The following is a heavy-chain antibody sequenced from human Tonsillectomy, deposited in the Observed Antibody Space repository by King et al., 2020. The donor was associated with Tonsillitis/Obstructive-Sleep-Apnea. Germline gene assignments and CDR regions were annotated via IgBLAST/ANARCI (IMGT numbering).Heavy chain of an antibody. D-gene: IGHD2-15*01. CDR1: GFTFSSYA. CDR2: ISYDGSNK. Sequence: VQLVESGGGVVQPGRSLRLSCAASGFTFSSYAMHWVRQAPGKGLEWVAVISYDGSNKYYADSVKGRFTISRDNSKNTLYLQMNSLRAEDTAVDYCASLIVVVVAATAGGDYWGQGTLVTVSS. V-gene: IGHV3-30*01. J-gene: IGHJ4*02. CDR3: ASLIVVVVAATAGGDY.